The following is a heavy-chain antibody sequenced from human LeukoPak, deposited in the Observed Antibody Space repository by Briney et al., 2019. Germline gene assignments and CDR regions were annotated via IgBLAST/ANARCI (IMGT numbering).Heavy chain of an antibody. J-gene: IGHJ4*02. Sequence: PSETLSLTCTVSGGSISSGDYYWSWIRQHPGKGLEWIGYIYYSGSTYYNPSLKSRVTISVDTSKKQFSLELSSVTAADTAVYYCARVEAATTNPRFDYWGQGTLVTVSS. D-gene: IGHD5-24*01. CDR2: IYYSGST. CDR1: GGSISSGDYY. CDR3: ARVEAATTNPRFDY. V-gene: IGHV4-31*03.